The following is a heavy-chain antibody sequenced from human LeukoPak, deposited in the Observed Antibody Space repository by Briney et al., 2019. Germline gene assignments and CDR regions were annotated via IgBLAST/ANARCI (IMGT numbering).Heavy chain of an antibody. CDR3: ARGGGLDV. CDR2: ISHNGNVN. V-gene: IGHV3-7*03. D-gene: IGHD3-16*01. J-gene: IGHJ6*02. Sequence: PGGSLRLSCAVSGFTFSSYWMNWARQAPGKGLEWVASISHNGNVNYYVDSVKGRFTISRDNAKNSLYLQMSNLRAEDTAVYFCARGGGLDVWGQGATVTVSS. CDR1: GFTFSSYW.